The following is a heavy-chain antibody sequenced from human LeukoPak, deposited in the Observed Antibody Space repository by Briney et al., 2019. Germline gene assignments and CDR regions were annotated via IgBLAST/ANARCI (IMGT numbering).Heavy chain of an antibody. J-gene: IGHJ5*02. D-gene: IGHD3-10*01. Sequence: SETLSLTCAVYGGSFSGYYWSWIRQPPGKGLEWIGEINHSGSTNYNPSLESRVTISVDTSKNQFSLKLSSVTAADTAVYYCARGKLPSISMVRGVRHTSRFDTWGQGTLVTVSA. CDR1: GGSFSGYY. V-gene: IGHV4-34*01. CDR2: INHSGST. CDR3: ARGKLPSISMVRGVRHTSRFDT.